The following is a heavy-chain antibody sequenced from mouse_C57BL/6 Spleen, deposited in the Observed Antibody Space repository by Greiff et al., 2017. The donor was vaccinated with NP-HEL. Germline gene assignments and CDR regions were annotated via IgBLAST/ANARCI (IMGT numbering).Heavy chain of an antibody. CDR1: GYTFTSYW. V-gene: IGHV1-53*01. J-gene: IGHJ4*01. CDR3: ARNPNYDYDDYAMDY. D-gene: IGHD2-4*01. Sequence: QVQLQQPGTELVKPGASVKLSCKASGYTFTSYWMHWVKQRPGQGLEWIGNINPSNGGTNYNEKFKGKATLTVDKSSSTTYMQLSSLTSEYSAVYYCARNPNYDYDDYAMDYWGQGTSVTVSS. CDR2: INPSNGGT.